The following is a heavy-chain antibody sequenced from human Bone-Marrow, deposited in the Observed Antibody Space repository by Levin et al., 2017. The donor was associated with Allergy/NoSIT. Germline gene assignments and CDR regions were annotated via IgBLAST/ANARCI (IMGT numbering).Heavy chain of an antibody. CDR2: VYYSGDA. J-gene: IGHJ6*02. D-gene: IGHD3-9*01. Sequence: LSQTLSLTCTVSGGSIVSSGNYWDWIRQPPGKGLEWVGHVYYSGDAYYNPALKSRLTISVDKSKNQFSLKLTSVTAADTAIYYCARYYEIFFPGMDVWGQGTTVTVSS. CDR1: GGSIVSSGNY. CDR3: ARYYEIFFPGMDV. V-gene: IGHV4-39*07.